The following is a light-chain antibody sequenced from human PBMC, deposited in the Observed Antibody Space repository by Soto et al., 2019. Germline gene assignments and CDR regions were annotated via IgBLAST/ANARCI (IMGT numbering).Light chain of an antibody. V-gene: IGLV2-14*01. CDR2: DVS. Sequence: QSALTQPASVSGSPGQSITISCTGTSSDVGGYNYVSWYQQHPGKAPKLMIYDVSNRPSGVSNRFSGSKSGNTASLTISGLQAEDEADYYCSSYTRSSPLWVFGTGTKVTVL. J-gene: IGLJ1*01. CDR1: SSDVGGYNY. CDR3: SSYTRSSPLWV.